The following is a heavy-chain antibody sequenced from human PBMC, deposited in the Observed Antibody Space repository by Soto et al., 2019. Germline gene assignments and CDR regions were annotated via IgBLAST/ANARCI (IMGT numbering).Heavy chain of an antibody. V-gene: IGHV1-69*01. CDR2: IISIFGTT. D-gene: IGHD2-8*01. CDR3: ATPLAYAMRGWDGLDV. Sequence: QVQLVQSGAEVKKPGSSVKVSCKASGGTFSSYVIGWVRQAPGQGLEWMGGIISIFGTTHYAQRFQGRVTITADESPSTAYMELSSLRSEDTAVYYCATPLAYAMRGWDGLDVWGQGTTVTVSS. CDR1: GGTFSSYV. J-gene: IGHJ6*02.